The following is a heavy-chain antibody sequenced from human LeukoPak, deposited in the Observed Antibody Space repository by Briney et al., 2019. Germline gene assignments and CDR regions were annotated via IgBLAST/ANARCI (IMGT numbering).Heavy chain of an antibody. D-gene: IGHD3-22*01. CDR2: ISGSGIST. CDR3: AKNNLYYYDR. Sequence: GGSLRLSCAASGFTFSTCAMSWVRQAPGKGLEWVSGISGSGISTYYADSVKGRFTISRDNSKNTLYLQMNSLRAEDTAVYYCAKNNLYYYDRWGQGTLVTVSS. J-gene: IGHJ4*02. CDR1: GFTFSTCA. V-gene: IGHV3-23*01.